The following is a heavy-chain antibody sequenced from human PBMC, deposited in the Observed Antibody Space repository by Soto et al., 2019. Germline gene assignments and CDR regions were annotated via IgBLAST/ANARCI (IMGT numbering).Heavy chain of an antibody. CDR1: GGSISSGGYY. J-gene: IGHJ4*02. Sequence: KTSETLSLTCTASGGSISSGGYYWSWIRQHPGKGLEWIGYIYYSGSTYYNPSLKSRVTISVDTSKNQFSLKLSSVTAADTAVYYCARERIAARPAPDYWGQGTLVTVSS. CDR3: ARERIAARPAPDY. CDR2: IYYSGST. D-gene: IGHD6-6*01. V-gene: IGHV4-31*03.